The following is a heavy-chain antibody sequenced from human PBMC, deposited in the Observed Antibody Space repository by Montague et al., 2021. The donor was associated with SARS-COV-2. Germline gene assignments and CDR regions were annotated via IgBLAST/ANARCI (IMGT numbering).Heavy chain of an antibody. V-gene: IGHV4-59*02. CDR2: FYSVGST. J-gene: IGHJ3*02. CDR1: GASVSGSD. Sequence: SETLSLTCTVSGASVSGSDWGWIRQSPGKGLEWIGYFYSVGSTDYNPSLKSRVTISRDTSKNQFSLKVRSVTAADTAVYYCARETMTGDAFDIWGQGTMVTVFS. D-gene: IGHD1-14*01. CDR3: ARETMTGDAFDI.